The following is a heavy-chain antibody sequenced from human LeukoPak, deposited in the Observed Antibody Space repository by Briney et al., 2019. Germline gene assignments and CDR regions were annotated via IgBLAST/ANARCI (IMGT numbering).Heavy chain of an antibody. CDR1: GGSLNNYY. CDR3: ARVGEWNDLVY. V-gene: IGHV4-59*01. CDR2: IHYSGGT. D-gene: IGHD1-1*01. J-gene: IGHJ4*02. Sequence: SETLSLTCTVSGGSLNNYYWACIRQPPGKGLEWIGYIHYSGGTNYNPSLKSRVTMSVDTSKNQLSLRLTSVSAADTAMYYCARVGEWNDLVYWGQGTLVTVSS.